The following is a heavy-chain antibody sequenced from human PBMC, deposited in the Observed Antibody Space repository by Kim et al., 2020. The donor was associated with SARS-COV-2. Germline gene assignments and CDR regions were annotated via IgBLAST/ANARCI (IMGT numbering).Heavy chain of an antibody. CDR1: GFTFSSYS. J-gene: IGHJ6*02. CDR2: ISSSSSYI. D-gene: IGHD3-22*01. CDR3: AREGKENDSSGYYSDNYYYYGMDV. V-gene: IGHV3-21*01. Sequence: GGSLRLSCAASGFTFSSYSMNWVRQAPGKGLEWVSSISSSSSYIYYADSVKGRFTISRYNAKNSLYLQMNSLRAEDTAVYYCAREGKENDSSGYYSDNYYYYGMDVWGQGTTVTVSS.